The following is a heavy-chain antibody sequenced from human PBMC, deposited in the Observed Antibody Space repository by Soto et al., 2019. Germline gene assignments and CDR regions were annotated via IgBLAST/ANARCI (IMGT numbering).Heavy chain of an antibody. D-gene: IGHD1-1*01. CDR3: AREVPHLTHFDY. Sequence: ASVKVSCKASGGTFSSYTISWVRQAPGQGLEWMGRIIPILGIANYAQKFQGRVTITANKSTSTAYMELSSLRSEDTAVYYCAREVPHLTHFDYWGQGPLVTVSS. CDR2: IIPILGIA. J-gene: IGHJ4*02. CDR1: GGTFSSYT. V-gene: IGHV1-69*04.